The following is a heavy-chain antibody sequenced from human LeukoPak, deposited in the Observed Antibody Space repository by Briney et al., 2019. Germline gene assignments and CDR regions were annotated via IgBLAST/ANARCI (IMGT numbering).Heavy chain of an antibody. J-gene: IGHJ3*02. CDR2: IYYSRST. V-gene: IGHV4-39*02. D-gene: IGHD2-15*01. CDR3: ARLTIAAHAFDI. CDR1: GGSISSSDYY. Sequence: SETLSLTCTVSGGSISSSDYYWGWLRQPPGKGLMWIGSIYYSRSTYYTPSLKSRVTISVDPSTNHFSLRLRSGTAADPAMFYCARLTIAAHAFDIWGQGTMLSVSS.